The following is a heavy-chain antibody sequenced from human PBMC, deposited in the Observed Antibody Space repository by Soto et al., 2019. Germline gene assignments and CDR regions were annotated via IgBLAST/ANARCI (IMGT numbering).Heavy chain of an antibody. J-gene: IGHJ5*02. D-gene: IGHD2-2*01. V-gene: IGHV1-18*04. Sequence: QVQLVQSGAEVKKPGASVKVSCTASGYTFSNYGITWVRQAPVQGLEWRGWISTYNGNTNYAKKVQGRVTMTIDTSTSTAYMELRSLSSDDTAMYYCAACTGPSCHRGREWFDPWGQGTLVTVSA. CDR3: AACTGPSCHRGREWFDP. CDR2: ISTYNGNT. CDR1: GYTFSNYG.